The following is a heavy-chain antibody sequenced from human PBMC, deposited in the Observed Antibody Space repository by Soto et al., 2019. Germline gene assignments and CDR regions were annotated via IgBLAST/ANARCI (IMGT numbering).Heavy chain of an antibody. J-gene: IGHJ4*02. CDR1: GFTFSSYG. CDR2: IWDDGSNK. Sequence: GGSLRLSCAASGFTFSSYGMHWVRQAPGKGLEWVAVIWDDGSNKYYADSVKGRFTISRDNSKNTLYLQMNSLRAEDTAVYYCARDAGLASGDYWGQGTLVTVSS. V-gene: IGHV3-33*01. CDR3: ARDAGLASGDY. D-gene: IGHD3-10*01.